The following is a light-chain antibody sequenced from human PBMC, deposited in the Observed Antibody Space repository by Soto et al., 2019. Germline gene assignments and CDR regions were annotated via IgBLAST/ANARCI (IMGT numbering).Light chain of an antibody. V-gene: IGLV1-47*02. Sequence: QSVLTQPPSASXXPGQRVTISCSGSSSNIGSNYVYWYQQLPGTAPKLLIYTNNQRPSGVPDRFSGSKSGTSASLAISGLRSEDEADYYCAAWDDSLSGRWVFGGGTKLTVL. CDR3: AAWDDSLSGRWV. CDR2: TNN. J-gene: IGLJ3*02. CDR1: SSNIGSNY.